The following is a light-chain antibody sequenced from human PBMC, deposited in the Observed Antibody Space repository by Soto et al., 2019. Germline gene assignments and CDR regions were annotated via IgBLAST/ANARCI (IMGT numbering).Light chain of an antibody. CDR2: DAS. J-gene: IGKJ5*01. V-gene: IGKV1-5*01. CDR3: QQYNTYAT. CDR1: QNIRNL. Sequence: DNQRTQSPSTLSAAVGDSVTLTCRASQNIRNLLAWYQQKPGKAPKPLIYDASTLKTGVPSRFSGSGSGSEFNFTITGLQPDDFATYFCQQYNTYATFGRGTRLEI.